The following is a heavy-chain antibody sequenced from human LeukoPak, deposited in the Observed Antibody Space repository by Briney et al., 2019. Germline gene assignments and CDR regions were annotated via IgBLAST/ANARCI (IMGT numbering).Heavy chain of an antibody. V-gene: IGHV1-69*05. J-gene: IGHJ4*02. D-gene: IGHD3-22*01. Sequence: ASVKVSCNASGGTFSSYAISWVRQAPGQGLEWMGRIIPIFGTANYAQKFQGRVTITTDESTSTAYMELSSLRSEDTAVYYCARDIQDPRDYYDSSGYTLDYWGQGTLVTVSS. CDR1: GGTFSSYA. CDR2: IIPIFGTA. CDR3: ARDIQDPRDYYDSSGYTLDY.